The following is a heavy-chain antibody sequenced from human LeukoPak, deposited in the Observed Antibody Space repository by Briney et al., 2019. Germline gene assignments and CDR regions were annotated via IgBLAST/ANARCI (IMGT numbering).Heavy chain of an antibody. V-gene: IGHV4-34*01. Sequence: SETLSLTCAVYGGSFSGYYWSWIRQPPGKGLEWIGEINHSGSTNYNPSLKSRVTISVDTSKNQFSLKLSSVTAADTAVYYCARSYASSGYYYARGDAPYYFDYWGHGTLVTVSS. CDR3: ARSYASSGYYYARGDAPYYFDY. CDR1: GGSFSGYY. CDR2: INHSGST. D-gene: IGHD3-22*01. J-gene: IGHJ4*01.